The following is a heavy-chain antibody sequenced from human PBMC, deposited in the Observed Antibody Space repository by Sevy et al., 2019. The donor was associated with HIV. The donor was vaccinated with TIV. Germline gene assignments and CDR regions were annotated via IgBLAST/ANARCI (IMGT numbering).Heavy chain of an antibody. CDR3: ASSYFDSSGYSPLFYYGMDV. CDR1: GGTFINYA. D-gene: IGHD3-22*01. V-gene: IGHV1-69*13. J-gene: IGHJ6*02. CDR2: FIPMFDTT. Sequence: ASVKVSCKACGGTFINYAVTWVRQAPGQGLEWMGGFIPMFDTTNSAQKFQGRVTLTADGSTSTAYMELSSLRSEDTAVYYCASSYFDSSGYSPLFYYGMDVWGQGTTVTVSS.